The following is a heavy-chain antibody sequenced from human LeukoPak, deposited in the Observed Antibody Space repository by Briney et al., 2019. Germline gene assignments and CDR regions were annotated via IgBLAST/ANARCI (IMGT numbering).Heavy chain of an antibody. CDR1: GGSVSSGSYY. J-gene: IGHJ4*02. D-gene: IGHD5-18*01. CDR3: ASDYVDTAYTYDY. V-gene: IGHV4-61*01. CDR2: IYYSGST. Sequence: SETLSLTCTVSGGSVSSGSYYWSWIRQPPGKGLEWIGYIYYSGSTNYNPSLKSRVTISVDTSKNQFSLTLSSVTAADTAVYYCASDYVDTAYTYDYWGQGTLVTVSS.